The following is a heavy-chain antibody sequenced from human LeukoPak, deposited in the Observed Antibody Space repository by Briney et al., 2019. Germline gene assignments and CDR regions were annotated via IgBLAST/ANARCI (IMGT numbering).Heavy chain of an antibody. CDR3: ARIDTSGYNGYSFDY. D-gene: IGHD3-22*01. CDR2: IYYSGNT. V-gene: IGHV4-59*12. J-gene: IGHJ4*02. CDR1: GGSISNYY. Sequence: SETLSLTCTVSGGSISNYYWSWIRQPPEKGLEFIGYIYYSGNTNYNPSLKSRVTISVDTSKNQFSLKLSSVNAADTAVYYCARIDTSGYNGYSFDYWGQGTLVTVSS.